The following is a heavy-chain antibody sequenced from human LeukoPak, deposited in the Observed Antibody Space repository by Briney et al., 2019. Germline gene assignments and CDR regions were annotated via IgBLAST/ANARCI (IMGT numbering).Heavy chain of an antibody. CDR1: GFSFSNAW. CDR3: TTDLHSSGWYFPEYLQH. V-gene: IGHV3-15*01. D-gene: IGHD6-19*01. J-gene: IGHJ1*01. CDR2: IKSKTDSGTT. Sequence: GSLRLSCAASGFSFSNAWMSWVRQAPGKGLEWVGRIKSKTDSGTTDYAASVKGRFTISRDDSKNTLYLQMNSLKTEDTAVYYCTTDLHSSGWYFPEYLQHWGQGTLVTVSS.